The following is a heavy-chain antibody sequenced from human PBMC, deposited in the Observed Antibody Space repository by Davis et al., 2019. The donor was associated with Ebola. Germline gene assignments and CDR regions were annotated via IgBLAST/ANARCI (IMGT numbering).Heavy chain of an antibody. Sequence: GESLKISCTASGFTFGDYYMTWVRQAPGEGPEWISYISSTGTYTDYADSVKGRFTISRDNAQSSLYLQMGSLRVEDTAVYYCARVPSRRVSCYDFWGQGTLVSVSS. CDR3: ARVPSRRVSCYDF. CDR2: ISSTGTYT. V-gene: IGHV3-11*06. J-gene: IGHJ4*02. CDR1: GFTFGDYY. D-gene: IGHD2-2*01.